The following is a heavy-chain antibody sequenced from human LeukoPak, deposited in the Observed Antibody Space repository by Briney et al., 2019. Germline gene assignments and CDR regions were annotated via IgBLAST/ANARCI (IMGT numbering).Heavy chain of an antibody. CDR1: GFTFSNYA. CDR2: ISGSGGST. CDR3: AKRYCSGGSCYSLVLYYFDY. V-gene: IGHV3-23*01. D-gene: IGHD2-15*01. Sequence: GGSLRLSCAASGFTFSNYAMSWVRQAPGKGLEWVSAISGSGGSTYYADSVKGRFTISRDNSKNTLYLQMNSLRAEDTAVYYCAKRYCSGGSCYSLVLYYFDYWGQGTLVTVSS. J-gene: IGHJ4*02.